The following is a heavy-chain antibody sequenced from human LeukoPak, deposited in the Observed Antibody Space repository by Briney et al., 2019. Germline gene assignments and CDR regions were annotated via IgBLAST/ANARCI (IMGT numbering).Heavy chain of an antibody. J-gene: IGHJ4*02. V-gene: IGHV1-46*01. Sequence: ASGKVSFTSSGYTFTNYYIPWVRQAPGQGLEWKGIINPLGGSTTYAQNFQGRITMTRDTSTSTVYMELSSLRSEDTAVYYCAREGEIGYDLSDYWGQGTLVTVSS. D-gene: IGHD5-12*01. CDR3: AREGEIGYDLSDY. CDR1: GYTFTNYY. CDR2: INPLGGST.